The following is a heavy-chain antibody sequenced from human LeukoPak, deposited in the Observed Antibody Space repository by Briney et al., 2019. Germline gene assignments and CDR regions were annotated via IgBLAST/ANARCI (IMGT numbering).Heavy chain of an antibody. CDR2: ISYDGSNK. CDR3: AGAFGVVATWWFDP. D-gene: IGHD2-15*01. CDR1: GFAFSTYA. V-gene: IGHV3-30-3*01. Sequence: PGGSLRLSCASSGFAFSTYAMHWVRQAPGKGLEWVAVISYDGSNKYYADSVKGRFTISRDNSKNTLYLQMNSLRAEDTAAYYCAGAFGVVATWWFDPWGQGTLVTVSS. J-gene: IGHJ5*02.